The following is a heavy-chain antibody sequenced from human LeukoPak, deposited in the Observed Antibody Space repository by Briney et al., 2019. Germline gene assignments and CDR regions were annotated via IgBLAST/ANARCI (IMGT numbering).Heavy chain of an antibody. V-gene: IGHV1-2*04. J-gene: IGHJ4*02. CDR3: ARGLGYSSSSSFDY. CDR1: GYTFTGYY. D-gene: IGHD6-6*01. CDR2: INPNSGGT. Sequence: ASVKVSCKASGYTFTGYYMHWVRQAPGQGLEWRGWINPNSGGTNYAQKFQGWVTMTRDTSISTAYMELSRLRSDDTAVYYCARGLGYSSSSSFDYWGQGTLVTVSS.